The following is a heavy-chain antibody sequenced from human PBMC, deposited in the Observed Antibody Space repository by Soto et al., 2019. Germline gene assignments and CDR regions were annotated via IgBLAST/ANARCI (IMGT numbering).Heavy chain of an antibody. CDR1: GFSFDENA. V-gene: IGHV3-49*03. CDR3: TRAYDNSRYWFDP. CDR2: IRSTVYGETT. J-gene: IGHJ5*02. Sequence: PGGSLRLSCTSSGFSFDENAMSWFRQAPGKGLEWVGFIRSTVYGETTEYAASVAGRFTISRDDSKSITYLQMNSLKTEDTAVYYCTRAYDNSRYWFDPWGQGTLVTVSS. D-gene: IGHD3-22*01.